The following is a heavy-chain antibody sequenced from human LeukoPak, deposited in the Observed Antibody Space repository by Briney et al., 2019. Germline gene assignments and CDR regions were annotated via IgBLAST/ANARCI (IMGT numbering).Heavy chain of an antibody. CDR2: INPNSGGT. D-gene: IGHD2-15*01. CDR1: GYTFTGYY. J-gene: IGHJ5*02. V-gene: IGHV1-2*02. Sequence: ASVKVSCKASGYTFTGYYMHWVRQAPGQGLEWMGWINPNSGGTNYAQKFQGRVTMTRDTSISTAYMELSRLRSDDTAVYYCARERSYCSGGSCYHNWFDPWGQGTRVTVSS. CDR3: ARERSYCSGGSCYHNWFDP.